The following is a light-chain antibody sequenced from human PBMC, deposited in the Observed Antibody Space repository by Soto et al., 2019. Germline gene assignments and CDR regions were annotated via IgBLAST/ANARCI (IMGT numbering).Light chain of an antibody. CDR1: SSDVGGYNY. CDR3: RSYTSSSTYVL. V-gene: IGLV2-14*01. Sequence: QSALTQPASVSGSPGQSITISCTGTSSDVGGYNYVSWYQQHPGKAPKLMIYDVSNRPSGVSKRFSGSKSGNTASLTISGRQAEDEADYYCRSYTSSSTYVLFGGGTKLTVL. J-gene: IGLJ2*01. CDR2: DVS.